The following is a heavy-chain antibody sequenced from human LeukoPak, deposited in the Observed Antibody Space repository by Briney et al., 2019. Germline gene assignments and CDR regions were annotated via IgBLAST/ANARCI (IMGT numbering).Heavy chain of an antibody. V-gene: IGHV1-45*02. D-gene: IGHD6-13*01. CDR1: GYTFTYRY. CDR2: ITPFNGNT. Sequence: GASVKVSCKASGYTFTYRYLHWVRQAPGQALEWMGWITPFNGNTNYAQKFQDRVTITRDRSMSTAYMELSSLRSEDTAMYYCATTSSSGLYYYYMDVWGKGTTVTVSS. J-gene: IGHJ6*03. CDR3: ATTSSSGLYYYYMDV.